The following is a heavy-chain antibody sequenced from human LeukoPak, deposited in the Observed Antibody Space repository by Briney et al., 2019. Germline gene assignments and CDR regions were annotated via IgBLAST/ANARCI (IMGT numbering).Heavy chain of an antibody. D-gene: IGHD3-22*01. CDR2: FDPEDGET. CDR3: ARANFPYYYDSNGLNAFNI. Sequence: ASVKVSCKVSGYTLTELSMHWVRQAPGKGLEWMGGFDPEDGETIYAQKFQGRVTMTEDTSTDTAYMELSRLRSDDTAVYYCARANFPYYYDSNGLNAFNIWGQGTMVTVSS. CDR1: GYTLTELS. J-gene: IGHJ3*02. V-gene: IGHV1-24*01.